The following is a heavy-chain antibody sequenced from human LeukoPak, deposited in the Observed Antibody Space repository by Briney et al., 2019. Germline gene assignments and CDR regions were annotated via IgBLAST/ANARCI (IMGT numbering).Heavy chain of an antibody. J-gene: IGHJ5*02. CDR3: ARDLLRIAARPSWFDP. D-gene: IGHD6-6*01. CDR2: ISSSSSTI. V-gene: IGHV3-48*01. CDR1: GFTFSSYS. Sequence: PGGSLRLSCAASGFTFSSYSMNWVRQAPGKGLEWVSYISSSSSTIYYADSVKGRFTISRDNAKNSLYLQMNSLRAEDTAVYYCARDLLRIAARPSWFDPWGQGTLVTVSS.